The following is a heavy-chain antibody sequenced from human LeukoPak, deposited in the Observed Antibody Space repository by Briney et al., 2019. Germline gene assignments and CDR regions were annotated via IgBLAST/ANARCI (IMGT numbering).Heavy chain of an antibody. CDR1: GFTFSTYA. V-gene: IGHV3-11*01. Sequence: GGSLRLSCAASGFTFSTYAMSWVRQAPGEGLEWVSYIISSGSTIYYADSVKGRFTISRDNTKNSLYLRMNSLRAEDTAVYYCARVRGNRGVYYFDYWGQGTLVTVSS. D-gene: IGHD3-10*01. J-gene: IGHJ4*02. CDR2: IISSGSTI. CDR3: ARVRGNRGVYYFDY.